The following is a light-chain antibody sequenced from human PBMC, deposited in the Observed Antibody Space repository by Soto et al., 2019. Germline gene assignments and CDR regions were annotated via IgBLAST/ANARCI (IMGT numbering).Light chain of an antibody. CDR1: SSDVGGYNY. J-gene: IGLJ3*02. CDR3: CSYAGSFSWV. Sequence: QYALTQPRSVSGSPGQSVTISWTGTSSDVGGYNYVSWYQQHPGKAPKLIIYDVSKRPSGVPHRFSGSKSGNTASPTISGLQAEDEADYYCCSYAGSFSWVFGGGTKLTVL. CDR2: DVS. V-gene: IGLV2-11*01.